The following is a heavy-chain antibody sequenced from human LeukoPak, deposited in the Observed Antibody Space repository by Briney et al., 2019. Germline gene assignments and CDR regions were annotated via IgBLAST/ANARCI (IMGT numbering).Heavy chain of an antibody. CDR2: INHSGST. CDR1: GESFSGYY. V-gene: IGHV4-34*01. Sequence: PSETLSLTCAVYGESFSGYYWSWIRQPPGKGLEWIGEINHSGSTNYNPSLKSRVTISVDTSKNQFSLKLSSVTAADTAVYYCARGKNYYGSGSPCDYWGQGTLVTVSS. D-gene: IGHD3-10*01. J-gene: IGHJ4*02. CDR3: ARGKNYYGSGSPCDY.